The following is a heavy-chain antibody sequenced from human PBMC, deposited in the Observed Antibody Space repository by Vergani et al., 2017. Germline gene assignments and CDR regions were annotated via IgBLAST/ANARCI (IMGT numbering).Heavy chain of an antibody. J-gene: IGHJ4*02. V-gene: IGHV3-49*03. CDR1: GFTFGYYA. CDR3: VRDQVTMLRGSDALDF. CDR2: IRSKAYGQAT. Sequence: EVQLVESGGDLVQPGRSLRLSCTASGFTFGYYAMDWFRQAPGQGLEWVGGIRSKAYGQATIYAASVKGRFTISRDDSKSIAYLQMNNLQTEDTAMYYCVRDQVTMLRGSDALDFWGQGTLVTVSS. D-gene: IGHD3-10*01.